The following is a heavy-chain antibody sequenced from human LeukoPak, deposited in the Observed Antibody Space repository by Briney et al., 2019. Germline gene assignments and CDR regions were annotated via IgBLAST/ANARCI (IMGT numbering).Heavy chain of an antibody. V-gene: IGHV3-23*01. D-gene: IGHD6-19*01. CDR1: GLTFRTYA. Sequence: PGGSLRLSCAASGLTFRTYAMSWVRQAPGKGLEWVSSISDSGGYTYYADSVKGRFTISRDNSKNTLYLQMNSLRAEDTAVYYCARLFGYSSLPDYWGQGTLVTVSS. CDR3: ARLFGYSSLPDY. J-gene: IGHJ4*02. CDR2: ISDSGGYT.